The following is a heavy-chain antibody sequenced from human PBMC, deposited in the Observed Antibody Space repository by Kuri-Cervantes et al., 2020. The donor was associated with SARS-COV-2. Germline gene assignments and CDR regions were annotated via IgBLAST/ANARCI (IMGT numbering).Heavy chain of an antibody. V-gene: IGHV6-1*01. CDR1: GDSVSSNSAA. CDR2: TYYKSQWIH. CDR3: ACGWLRGWFDP. Sequence: SQTLSLTCAISGDSVSSNSAAWNWIRQTPSRGLEWLGRTYYKSQWIHDYAESVKRRISIDFDTSKNQSSLQLTSVTPEDTAVYYCACGWLRGWFDPWGQGTLVTVSS. D-gene: IGHD6-19*01. J-gene: IGHJ5*02.